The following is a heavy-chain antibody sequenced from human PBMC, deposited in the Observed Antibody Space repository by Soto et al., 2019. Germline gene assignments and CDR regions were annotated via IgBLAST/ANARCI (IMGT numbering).Heavy chain of an antibody. D-gene: IGHD2-8*02. V-gene: IGHV4-39*07. Sequence: TSETLSLTCTVSGVSIISGDYYWSWIRQPPGTGLEWIGEINHSGSTNYNPSLKSRVTISVDTSKNQFSLKLTSVTAADTAVYYCARDKITGLFDYWGQGTLVTVSS. CDR3: ARDKITGLFDY. CDR2: INHSGST. CDR1: GVSIISGDYY. J-gene: IGHJ4*02.